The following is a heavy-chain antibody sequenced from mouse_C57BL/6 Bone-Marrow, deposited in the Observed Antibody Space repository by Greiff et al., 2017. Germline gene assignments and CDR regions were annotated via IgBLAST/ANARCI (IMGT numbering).Heavy chain of an antibody. CDR1: GFTFSSYT. CDR2: ISGGGGNT. D-gene: IGHD1-1*01. V-gene: IGHV5-9*01. Sequence: EVQLVESGGGLVKPGGSLKLSCAASGFTFSSYTMSWVRQTPEKRLEWVATISGGGGNTYYPDSVKGRFTISRDTATHTLYLQMKSRRSEDTALYDCARGYYYGSSLYFDYWGQGTTLTVSS. CDR3: ARGYYYGSSLYFDY. J-gene: IGHJ2*01.